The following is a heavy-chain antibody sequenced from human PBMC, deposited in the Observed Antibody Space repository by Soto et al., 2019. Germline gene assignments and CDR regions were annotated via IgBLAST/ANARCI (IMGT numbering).Heavy chain of an antibody. D-gene: IGHD3-10*01. Sequence: SETLSLTCAVSGGSISSYYWSWIRQPPGKGLEWIGYIYYSGSTNYNPSLKSRVTISVDTSKNQFSLKLSSVTAADTAVYYCARVWGGAFDSWGQGTMVTVSS. CDR2: IYYSGST. V-gene: IGHV4-59*01. J-gene: IGHJ3*02. CDR3: ARVWGGAFDS. CDR1: GGSISSYY.